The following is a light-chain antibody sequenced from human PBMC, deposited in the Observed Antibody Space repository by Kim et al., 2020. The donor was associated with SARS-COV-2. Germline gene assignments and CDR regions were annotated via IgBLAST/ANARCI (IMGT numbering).Light chain of an antibody. J-gene: IGLJ2*01. CDR1: NIGSKS. CDR2: YDS. Sequence: APGKTARITCGGNNIGSKSVHWYQQKPGQAPVLVIYYDSDRPSGIPERFSGSNSGNTATLTSSRVEAGDEADYYCQVWDSSSDHVVFGGGTKLTVL. V-gene: IGLV3-21*04. CDR3: QVWDSSSDHVV.